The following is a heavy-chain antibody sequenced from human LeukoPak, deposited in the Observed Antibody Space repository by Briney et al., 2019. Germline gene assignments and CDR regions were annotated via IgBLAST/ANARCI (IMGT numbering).Heavy chain of an antibody. J-gene: IGHJ3*02. CDR3: AKDSSGYGDYKVRAFDI. CDR2: ISWNSGSI. V-gene: IGHV3-9*01. Sequence: GGSLRLSCAASGFTFDDYAMHWVRQAPGKGLEWVSGISWNSGSIGYADSVKGRFTISRDNAKNSLYLQMNSLRAEDTALYYCAKDSSGYGDYKVRAFDIWGQGTMVTVSS. D-gene: IGHD4-17*01. CDR1: GFTFDDYA.